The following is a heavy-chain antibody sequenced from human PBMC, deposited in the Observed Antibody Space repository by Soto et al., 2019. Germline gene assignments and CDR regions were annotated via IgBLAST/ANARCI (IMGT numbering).Heavy chain of an antibody. CDR2: IYYSGST. CDR3: AKVAGQTWFGPFGGFDP. J-gene: IGHJ5*02. Sequence: SETLSLTCTVSGGSISSSSYYWGWIRQPPGKGLEWIGSIYYSGSTYYNPSLKSRVTISVDTSKNQFSLKLSSVTAEDTAVYYCAKVAGQTWFGPFGGFDPWGQGTLVTVSS. D-gene: IGHD3-10*01. CDR1: GGSISSSSYY. V-gene: IGHV4-39*01.